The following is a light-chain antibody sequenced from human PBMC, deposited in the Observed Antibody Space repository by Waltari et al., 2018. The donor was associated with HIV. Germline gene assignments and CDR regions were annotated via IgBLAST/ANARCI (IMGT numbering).Light chain of an antibody. V-gene: IGLV1-40*01. Sequence: QSVLTQPPSVSGAPGQRVPISCTGASSTTGTTYNVHWSQQLPGTAPKLLIYGNNNRPSGVPDRFSGSKSGTSASLAITGLQAEDEADYYCQSYDTSLSGRYVFGTGTKVTVL. CDR2: GNN. J-gene: IGLJ1*01. CDR1: SSTTGTTYN. CDR3: QSYDTSLSGRYV.